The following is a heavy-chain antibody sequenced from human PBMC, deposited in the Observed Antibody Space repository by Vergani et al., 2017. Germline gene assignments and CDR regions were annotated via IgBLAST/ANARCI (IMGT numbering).Heavy chain of an antibody. CDR2: INPSGGST. D-gene: IGHD2-15*01. Sequence: QVQLVQSGAEVKKPGASVKVSCKASGYTFTSYYMHWVRQAPGQGLEWMGIINPSGGSTSYAQKFQGRVTMTRDTSTSTVYMELSSLRSEDTAVYYCAKEIEGAGYWDYYGMDVWGQGTTVTVSS. V-gene: IGHV1-46*01. J-gene: IGHJ6*02. CDR1: GYTFTSYY. CDR3: AKEIEGAGYWDYYGMDV.